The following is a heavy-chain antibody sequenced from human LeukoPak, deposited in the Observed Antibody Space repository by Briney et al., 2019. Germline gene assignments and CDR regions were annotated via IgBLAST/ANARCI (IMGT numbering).Heavy chain of an antibody. J-gene: IGHJ4*02. CDR1: GGSISSYY. CDR3: ARDGPWKSDV. CDR2: IYYSGST. Sequence: SETLSLTCSVSGGSISSYYWSWIRQPPGKGLEWIGSIYYSGSTYYNPSLKSRVTISVDTSKNQFSLKLSSVTAADTAVYYCARDGPWKSDVWGRGTLVTVSS. V-gene: IGHV4-59*12. D-gene: IGHD1-1*01.